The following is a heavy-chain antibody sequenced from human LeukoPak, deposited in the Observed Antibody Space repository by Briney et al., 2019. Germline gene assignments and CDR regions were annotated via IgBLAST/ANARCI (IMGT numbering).Heavy chain of an antibody. Sequence: SVKVSCKASGGTFSSYAISWVRQAPGQGLEWMGGIITIFGTANYAQKFQGRVTITTDESTSTAYMELSSLRSEDTAVYYCARDSSSGYYFGYWGQGTLVTVSS. J-gene: IGHJ4*02. CDR3: ARDSSSGYYFGY. CDR1: GGTFSSYA. D-gene: IGHD3-22*01. CDR2: IITIFGTA. V-gene: IGHV1-69*05.